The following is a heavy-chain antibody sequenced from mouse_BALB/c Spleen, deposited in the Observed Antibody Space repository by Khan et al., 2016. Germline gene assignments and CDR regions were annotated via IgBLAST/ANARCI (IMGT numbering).Heavy chain of an antibody. CDR2: INPSNGRT. V-gene: IGHV1S81*02. CDR1: GYTFTSYW. CDR3: ARGGPNWDYFDY. Sequence: QVQLQQPGAELVKPGASVKLSCKASGYTFTSYWMHWVKQRPGQGLEWIGEINPSNGRTNYDEKFKTKATLTVAKSSSTAYMQLSSLQSEDSAVYYCARGGPNWDYFDYWGQGTTLTVSS. J-gene: IGHJ2*01. D-gene: IGHD4-1*02.